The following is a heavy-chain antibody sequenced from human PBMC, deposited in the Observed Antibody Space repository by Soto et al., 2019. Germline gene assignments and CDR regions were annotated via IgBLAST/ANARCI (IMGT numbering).Heavy chain of an antibody. CDR3: VKNSGWFNT. CDR1: GFTFGTTD. J-gene: IGHJ5*02. D-gene: IGHD3-10*01. CDR2: IDGSGGIT. V-gene: IGHV3-23*01. Sequence: QLLQSGGGLVQPGGSLTLSCAASGFTFGTTDMSWVRQAPGEGLEWVSTIDGSGGITYYADSVKGRFTTSRDNSRNPVYLQMNSLRCDDTALYYCVKNSGWFNTWGQGALVTVSS.